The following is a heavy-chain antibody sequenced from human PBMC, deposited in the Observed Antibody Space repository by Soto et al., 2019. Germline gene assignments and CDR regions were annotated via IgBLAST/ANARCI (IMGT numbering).Heavy chain of an antibody. Sequence: PSETLSLTCTVSGGSISSYYWSWIRQPPGKGLEWIGYIYYSGSTNYNPSLKSRVTISVDTSKNQFSLKLSSVTAADTAVYYCASVRDGWYYYMDVWGKGTTVTVSS. CDR2: IYYSGST. D-gene: IGHD2-2*03. CDR1: GGSISSYY. CDR3: ASVRDGWYYYMDV. J-gene: IGHJ6*03. V-gene: IGHV4-59*08.